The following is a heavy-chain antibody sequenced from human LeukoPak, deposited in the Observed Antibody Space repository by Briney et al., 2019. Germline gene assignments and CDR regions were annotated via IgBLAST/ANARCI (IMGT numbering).Heavy chain of an antibody. D-gene: IGHD6-19*01. J-gene: IGHJ6*03. CDR3: ARAYGDSRGWYRNYYYYMDV. Sequence: ASVKVSCKASGGTFSSYAISWVRQAPGQGLEWMGGIIPIFGTANYAQKFQGRVTITTDESTSTAYMELSSLRSEDTAVYYCARAYGDSRGWYRNYYYYMDVWGKGTTVTVSS. CDR2: IIPIFGTA. CDR1: GGTFSSYA. V-gene: IGHV1-69*05.